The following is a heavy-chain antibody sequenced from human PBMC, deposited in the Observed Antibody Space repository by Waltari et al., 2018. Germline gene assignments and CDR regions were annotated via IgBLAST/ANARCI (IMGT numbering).Heavy chain of an antibody. CDR1: GYSISSGYY. V-gene: IGHV4-38-2*01. CDR2: IYHSGST. J-gene: IGHJ4*02. CDR3: ASLPAPYSGSSTDY. Sequence: QVQLQESGPGLVKPSETLSLTCAVSGYSISSGYYWGWIRPPPGKGLEWIGSIYHSGSTYYNPSLKSRVTISVDTSKNQFSLKLSSVTAADTAVYYCASLPAPYSGSSTDYWGQGTLVTVSS. D-gene: IGHD1-26*01.